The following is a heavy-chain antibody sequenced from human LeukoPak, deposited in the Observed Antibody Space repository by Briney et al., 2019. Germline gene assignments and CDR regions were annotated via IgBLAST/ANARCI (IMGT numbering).Heavy chain of an antibody. CDR3: ARAVGWCSGGSCYSLDYFDY. CDR2: INPSGGST. CDR1: GYTFTSYY. V-gene: IGHV1-46*03. D-gene: IGHD2-15*01. Sequence: ASVKVSCKASGYTFTSYYMHWVRQAPGQGLEWMGIINPSGGSTSYAQKFQGRVTMTRDTSTSTVYMELSSLRSGDTAVYYCARAVGWCSGGSCYSLDYFDYWGQGTLVTVSS. J-gene: IGHJ4*02.